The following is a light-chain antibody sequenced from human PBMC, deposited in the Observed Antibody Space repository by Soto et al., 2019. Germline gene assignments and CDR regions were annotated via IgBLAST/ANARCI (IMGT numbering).Light chain of an antibody. CDR3: QQYDTRCT. CDR1: QNVNGW. CDR2: KAS. Sequence: DIQMTQSPSTLSASVGDRVTITCRASQNVNGWLAWYQQKPGKAPKLLINKASTLESGVPSRLSGRGFGTEFTLTISSLQTDDFATYYCQQYDTRCTFGQGTKGDIK. V-gene: IGKV1-5*03. J-gene: IGKJ1*01.